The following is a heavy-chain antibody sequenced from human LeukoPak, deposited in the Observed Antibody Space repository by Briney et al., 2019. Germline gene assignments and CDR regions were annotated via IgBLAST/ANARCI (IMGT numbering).Heavy chain of an antibody. CDR1: GFTFSSYG. Sequence: PGGSLRLSCAASGFTFSSYGMHWVRQAPGKGLEWVAVISYDGSNKYYADSVKGRFTISRDNSKNSLYLQMNSLRAKDTAVYYCSSFGGWSSTSCPPFDYWGQGTLVTVSS. D-gene: IGHD2-2*01. V-gene: IGHV3-30*03. CDR3: SSFGGWSSTSCPPFDY. CDR2: ISYDGSNK. J-gene: IGHJ4*02.